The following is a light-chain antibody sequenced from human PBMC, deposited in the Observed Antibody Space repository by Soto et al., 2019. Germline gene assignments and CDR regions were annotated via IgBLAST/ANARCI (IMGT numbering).Light chain of an antibody. CDR2: KAS. CDR3: QQYARNPLT. J-gene: IGKJ4*01. CDR1: QSISSR. V-gene: IGKV1-5*03. Sequence: DIQMTQSPSTLSASVVDRVTISCQASQSISSRLAWYQQKAGKAPKLLIYKASGLQSGVPSRFSGSASGTEFTLIISSLQPDDFATYYCQQYARNPLTFGGGTKVDSK.